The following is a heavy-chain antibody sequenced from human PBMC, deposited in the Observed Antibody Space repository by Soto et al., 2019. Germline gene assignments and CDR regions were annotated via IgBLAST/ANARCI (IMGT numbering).Heavy chain of an antibody. CDR2: IIPISGTA. CDR3: ARSQGSSTSLEIYYYYYYGMDV. Sequence: QVQLVQSGAEVKKPGSSVKVSCKASGGTFNSYAISWVRQAPGQGLEWMGGIIPISGTANYAQKFQGRVTITADESTSTASMELSSLRYEDTAVYYCARSQGSSTSLEIYYYYYYGMDVWGQGTRVTVSS. CDR1: GGTFNSYA. V-gene: IGHV1-69*01. J-gene: IGHJ6*02. D-gene: IGHD2-2*01.